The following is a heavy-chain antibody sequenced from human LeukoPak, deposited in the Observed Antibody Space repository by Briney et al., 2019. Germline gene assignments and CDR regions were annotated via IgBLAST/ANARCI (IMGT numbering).Heavy chain of an antibody. D-gene: IGHD2-15*01. Sequence: ASVKVSCKASGYTFTSCGISWVRQAPGQGLEWMGWISAYNGNTNYAQKLQGRVTMTTDTSTSTAYMELRSLRSDDTAVYYCARDSVVVAAIPYYYGMDVWGQGTTVTVSS. CDR1: GYTFTSCG. CDR3: ARDSVVVAAIPYYYGMDV. J-gene: IGHJ6*02. CDR2: ISAYNGNT. V-gene: IGHV1-18*01.